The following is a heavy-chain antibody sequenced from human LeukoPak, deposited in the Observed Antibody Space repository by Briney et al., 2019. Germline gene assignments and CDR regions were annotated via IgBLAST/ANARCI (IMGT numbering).Heavy chain of an antibody. CDR1: GYTLTELS. Sequence: ASVKVSCKVSGYTLTELSMHWVRQAPGKGLEWMGGFDPEDGETIYAQKFQGRVTMTEDTSTDTAYMELSSLRSEDTAVYYCARGIHYYDSSGYVYFQHWGQGTLVTVSS. CDR2: FDPEDGET. J-gene: IGHJ1*01. D-gene: IGHD3-22*01. V-gene: IGHV1-24*01. CDR3: ARGIHYYDSSGYVYFQH.